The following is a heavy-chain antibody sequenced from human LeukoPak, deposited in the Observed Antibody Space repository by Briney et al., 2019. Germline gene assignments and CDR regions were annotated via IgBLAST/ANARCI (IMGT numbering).Heavy chain of an antibody. V-gene: IGHV1-69*13. D-gene: IGHD5-18*01. Sequence: SVKVSCKASGGTFSSYAISWVRQAPGQGLEGMGGIIPIFGTANSAQKFQGRVTITADESTSTAYMELSSLRSEDTAVYYCARGGDTAMNGYAFDIWGQGTMVTVSS. CDR1: GGTFSSYA. J-gene: IGHJ3*02. CDR2: IIPIFGTA. CDR3: ARGGDTAMNGYAFDI.